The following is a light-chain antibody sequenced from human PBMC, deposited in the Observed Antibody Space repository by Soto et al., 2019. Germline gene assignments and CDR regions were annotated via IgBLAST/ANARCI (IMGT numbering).Light chain of an antibody. CDR3: HQYDSSPLT. V-gene: IGKV3-20*01. CDR2: GAS. CDR1: QSVSSSY. J-gene: IGKJ4*01. Sequence: EIVLTQSPGTLPLSPGERATLSCRASQSVSSSYLAWYQQKPGQAPRLLIYGASSRSTGIPDRVSGSGSGTDFTLTISRLEPEDFAVYYCHQYDSSPLTFGGGTKVEIK.